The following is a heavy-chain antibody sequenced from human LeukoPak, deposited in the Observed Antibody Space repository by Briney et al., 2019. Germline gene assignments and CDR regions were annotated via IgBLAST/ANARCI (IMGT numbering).Heavy chain of an antibody. Sequence: PGGSLRLSCAASGFTFSSYEMNWVRQAPGKGLEWVSYISSSGSTIYYADSVKGRFTISRDNAKNSLYLQMNSLRAEDTAVYYCATVWLTAPYFDYWGQGTLVTVSP. CDR2: ISSSGSTI. D-gene: IGHD6-19*01. J-gene: IGHJ4*02. V-gene: IGHV3-48*03. CDR3: ATVWLTAPYFDY. CDR1: GFTFSSYE.